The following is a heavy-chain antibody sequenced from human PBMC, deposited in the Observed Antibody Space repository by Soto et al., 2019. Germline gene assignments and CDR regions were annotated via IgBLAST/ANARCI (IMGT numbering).Heavy chain of an antibody. D-gene: IGHD3-10*01. CDR2: ISGDGVKT. J-gene: IGHJ4*02. CDR1: GFIFNRFT. Sequence: PGGSLRLSCAASGFIFNRFTMHWVRQPPGRGPEWVSLISGDGVKTLYADSVKGRFTISRDNRKNSLYLQMNSLTSEDTAVYYCVKEMSTLFFDYWGQGTPVTVSS. V-gene: IGHV3-43*01. CDR3: VKEMSTLFFDY.